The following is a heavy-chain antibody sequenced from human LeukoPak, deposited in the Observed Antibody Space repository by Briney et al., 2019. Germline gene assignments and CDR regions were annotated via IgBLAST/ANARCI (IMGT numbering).Heavy chain of an antibody. V-gene: IGHV4-59*01. CDR1: GGSISSYY. Sequence: KPSETLSLTCTVSGGSISSYYWSWIRQPPGKGLEWIGYIYYSGSTNYNPSLKSRVTISVDTSKNQFSLKLSSVTAADTAVYYCARDDRRTGRDSWGQGTLVTVSS. CDR3: ARDDRRTGRDS. D-gene: IGHD7-27*01. J-gene: IGHJ4*02. CDR2: IYYSGST.